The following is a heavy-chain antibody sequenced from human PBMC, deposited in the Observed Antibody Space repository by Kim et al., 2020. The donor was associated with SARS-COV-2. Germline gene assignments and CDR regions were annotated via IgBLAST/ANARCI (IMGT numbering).Heavy chain of an antibody. CDR3: ARSIAVDAGDFDY. D-gene: IGHD6-19*01. J-gene: IGHJ4*02. Sequence: YAVSVKSRITINPDTSKNQFSLQLNSVTPEDTAVYYCARSIAVDAGDFDYWGQGTLVTVSS. V-gene: IGHV6-1*01.